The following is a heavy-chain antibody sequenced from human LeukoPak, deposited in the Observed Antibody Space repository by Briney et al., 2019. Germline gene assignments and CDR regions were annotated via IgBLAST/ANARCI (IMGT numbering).Heavy chain of an antibody. Sequence: GASVKVSCKVSGYTLTELSMHWVRQAPGKGLEWMGGFDPEDGETIYAQKFQGRVTMTEDTSTDTAYMELSSLRPEDMALYYCVKDKRQGIRGYEMYLDYWGQGTLVSVSS. CDR2: FDPEDGET. V-gene: IGHV1-24*01. D-gene: IGHD5-12*01. CDR3: VKDKRQGIRGYEMYLDY. J-gene: IGHJ4*02. CDR1: GYTLTELS.